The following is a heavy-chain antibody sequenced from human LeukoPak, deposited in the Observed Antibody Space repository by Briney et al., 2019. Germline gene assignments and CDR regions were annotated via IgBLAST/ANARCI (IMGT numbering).Heavy chain of an antibody. Sequence: SETLSLTCTVSGGSISNYYWNWIRQPPGKGLEWIGYIYYSGSTNYNPSLKSRVTISVDTSKNQFSLKLSSVTAADTAVYYCARGSGYTYVFFDYWGQGTLVTVSS. J-gene: IGHJ4*02. CDR1: GGSISNYY. V-gene: IGHV4-59*08. D-gene: IGHD5-18*01. CDR2: IYYSGST. CDR3: ARGSGYTYVFFDY.